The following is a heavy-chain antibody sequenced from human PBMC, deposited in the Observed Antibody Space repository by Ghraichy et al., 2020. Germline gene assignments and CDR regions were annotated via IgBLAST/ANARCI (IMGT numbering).Heavy chain of an antibody. J-gene: IGHJ6*02. CDR2: IYYSGST. D-gene: IGHD4-17*01. Sequence: SETLSLTCTVSGGSISSFYWSWIRQPPGKGLEWIGYIYYSGSTNYNPSLKSRVTISVDTSKNQFSLKLTSVTAADTAVYYCARDRGDQWDYYYGMDVWGQGTTVTVSS. CDR1: GGSISSFY. V-gene: IGHV4-59*01. CDR3: ARDRGDQWDYYYGMDV.